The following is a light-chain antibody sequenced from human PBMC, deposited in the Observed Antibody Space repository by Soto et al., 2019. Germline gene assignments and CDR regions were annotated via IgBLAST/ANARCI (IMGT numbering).Light chain of an antibody. CDR2: GAS. J-gene: IGKJ1*01. V-gene: IGKV3-20*01. Sequence: IVLTLSPGTLSLSTGERATLSCRASQSVSGFYLAWYQQKPGQAPRLLIYGASSRATGIPDRFSGSGSETDFTLTISRLEPEDFAVYFCQQYDSSPWTFGQGTKVDI. CDR1: QSVSGFY. CDR3: QQYDSSPWT.